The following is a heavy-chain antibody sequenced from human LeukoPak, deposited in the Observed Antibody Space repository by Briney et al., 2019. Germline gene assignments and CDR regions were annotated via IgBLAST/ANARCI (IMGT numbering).Heavy chain of an antibody. CDR2: IYHSGST. V-gene: IGHV4-30-2*01. J-gene: IGHJ3*02. Sequence: PSETLSLTCAVSGGSISSGGYSWSWIRQPPGKGLEWIGYIYHSGSTYYNPSLKSRVTISVDRSKNQFSLKLSSVTAADTAVYYCARAGLHVSSIAVAPDAFDIWGQGTMVTVSS. CDR3: ARAGLHVSSIAVAPDAFDI. CDR1: GGSISSGGYS. D-gene: IGHD6-19*01.